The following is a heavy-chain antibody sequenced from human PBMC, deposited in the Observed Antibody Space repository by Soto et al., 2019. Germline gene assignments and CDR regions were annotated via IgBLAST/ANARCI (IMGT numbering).Heavy chain of an antibody. Sequence: GGSLRLSCAASGFTFSSYGMHWVRQAPGKGLEWVAVISYDGSNKYYADSVKGRFTTSRDNSKNTLYLQMNSLRAEDTAVYYCAKAGTGYYGSGSYYSHYGMDVWGQGTTVTVSS. V-gene: IGHV3-30*18. CDR1: GFTFSSYG. CDR2: ISYDGSNK. D-gene: IGHD3-10*01. CDR3: AKAGTGYYGSGSYYSHYGMDV. J-gene: IGHJ6*02.